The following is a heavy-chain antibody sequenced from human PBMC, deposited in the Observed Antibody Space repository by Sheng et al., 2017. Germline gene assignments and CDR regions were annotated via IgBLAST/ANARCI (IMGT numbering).Heavy chain of an antibody. CDR2: IWYDGSNK. CDR3: ARDRGYCSSTSCFGGLDY. Sequence: ESGGGVVQPGRSLRLSCAASGFTFSSYGMHWVRQAPGKGLEWVAVIWYDGSNKYYADSVKGRFTISRDNSKNTLYLQMNSLRAEDTAVYYCARDRGYCSSTSCFGGLDYWGQGTLVTVSS. D-gene: IGHD2-2*03. V-gene: IGHV3-33*01. CDR1: GFTFSSYG. J-gene: IGHJ4*02.